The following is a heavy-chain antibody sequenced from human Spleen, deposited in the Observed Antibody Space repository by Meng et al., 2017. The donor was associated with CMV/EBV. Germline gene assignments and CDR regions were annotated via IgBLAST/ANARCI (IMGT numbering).Heavy chain of an antibody. D-gene: IGHD3-9*01. Sequence: GGSLRLSCAASGFRLGASAMSWVRQAPGRGLEWVSALSGSGLTSYYVDSVRGRFTISRDESQNTLYLQMNYLRAEDTAVYYCARVWGWEVLLTSADYWGPGTLVTVSS. CDR3: ARVWGWEVLLTSADY. J-gene: IGHJ4*02. V-gene: IGHV3-23*01. CDR1: GFRLGASA. CDR2: LSGSGLTS.